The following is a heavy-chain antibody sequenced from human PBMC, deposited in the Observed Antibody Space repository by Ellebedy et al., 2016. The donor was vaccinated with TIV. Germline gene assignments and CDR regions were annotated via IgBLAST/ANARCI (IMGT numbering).Heavy chain of an antibody. CDR2: INSDGSST. Sequence: PGGSLRLSCAASGFTFSSYWMHWVRQAPGKGLVWVSRINSDGSSTSYADSVKGRFTISRDNSKNTLYLQMNSLRAEDTAVYYCAKGVSIVVVPAASDYWGQGTPVTVSS. CDR1: GFTFSSYW. V-gene: IGHV3-74*01. J-gene: IGHJ4*02. CDR3: AKGVSIVVVPAASDY. D-gene: IGHD2-2*01.